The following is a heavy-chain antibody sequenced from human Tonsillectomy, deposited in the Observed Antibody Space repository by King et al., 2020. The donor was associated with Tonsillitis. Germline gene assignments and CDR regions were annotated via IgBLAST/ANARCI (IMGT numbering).Heavy chain of an antibody. J-gene: IGHJ6*02. CDR2: IKQDGSEK. Sequence: VQLVESGGGLVQPGGSLRLSCAASGFTFSSYWMSWVRQAPGKGLEWVANIKQDGSEKYYVDSVKGRFTISRDNAKNSLYLQMNSLRAKDTAVYYCARASYGDSYYGMDVWGQGTTVTVSS. D-gene: IGHD4-17*01. CDR3: ARASYGDSYYGMDV. V-gene: IGHV3-7*03. CDR1: GFTFSSYW.